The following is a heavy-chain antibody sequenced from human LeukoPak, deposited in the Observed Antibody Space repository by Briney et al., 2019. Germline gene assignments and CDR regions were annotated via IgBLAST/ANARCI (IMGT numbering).Heavy chain of an antibody. CDR3: ARDQEGFDY. V-gene: IGHV1-46*01. CDR1: AYTFTSNY. J-gene: IGHJ4*02. CDR2: IYPRGGST. Sequence: ASVKVSCKASAYTFTSNYIHWVRQAPGQGLEWMGMIYPRGGSTSYAQKFQGRVTVTRDTSTSTVHMELSGLRSEDTAVYYCARDQEGFDYWGQGTLVTVSS.